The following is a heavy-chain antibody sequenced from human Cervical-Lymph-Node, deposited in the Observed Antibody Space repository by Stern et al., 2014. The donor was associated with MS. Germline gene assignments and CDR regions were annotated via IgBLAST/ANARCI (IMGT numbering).Heavy chain of an antibody. V-gene: IGHV4-61*01. CDR3: ARDCGGDCSSYWFFDL. CDR2: IYYSGFT. D-gene: IGHD2-21*02. J-gene: IGHJ2*01. Sequence: VQLQESGPGLVTPSETLSLTCTVSGGSVSGSSYYWSWIRQCPGMGLVWFGDIYYSGFTHYTPSLKSRVTMSVDTSKNQFSLKASSVTAAATAVYFCARDCGGDCSSYWFFDLWGRGTLVTVSS. CDR1: GGSVSGSSYY.